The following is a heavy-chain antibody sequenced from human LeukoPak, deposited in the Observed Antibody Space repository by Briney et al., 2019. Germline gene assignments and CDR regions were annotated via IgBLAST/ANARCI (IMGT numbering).Heavy chain of an antibody. V-gene: IGHV4-39*07. CDR2: IHYTGGT. CDR1: GGSISSTSYY. CDR3: ARDSRYDSSGHAP. Sequence: SETLSLNCNVSGGSISSTSYYWAWIRQPPGKGLEWIGSIHYTGGTYYSLSLKSRVTISVDTSKSQFSLRVSSVTAADTAVYYCARDSRYDSSGHAPWGQGSLVTVSS. D-gene: IGHD3-22*01. J-gene: IGHJ5*02.